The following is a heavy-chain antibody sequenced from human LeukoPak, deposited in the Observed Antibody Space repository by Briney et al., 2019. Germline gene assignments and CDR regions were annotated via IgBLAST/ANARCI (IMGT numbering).Heavy chain of an antibody. CDR1: GGSISSSSYY. CDR3: AREATYYYGSGSYYIDY. D-gene: IGHD3-10*01. CDR2: IYYSGST. J-gene: IGHJ4*02. Sequence: SETLSLTCTVSGGSISSSSYYWGWIRQPPGKGLEWIGSIYYSGSTYYNPSLKSRVTISVDTSKNQFSLKLSSVTAADTAVYYCAREATYYYGSGSYYIDYWGQGTLVTVSS. V-gene: IGHV4-39*07.